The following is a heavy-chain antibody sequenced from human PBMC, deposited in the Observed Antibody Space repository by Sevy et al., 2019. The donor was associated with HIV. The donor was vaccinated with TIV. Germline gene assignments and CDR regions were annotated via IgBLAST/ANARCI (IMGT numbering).Heavy chain of an antibody. V-gene: IGHV4-34*01. CDR1: GGSFSDFY. D-gene: IGHD3-3*01. CDR3: VRFDTKIKIFGVPRGAY. CDR2: INHREVT. J-gene: IGHJ4*02. Sequence: SETLSLTCTVYGGSFSDFYWNWIRQSPGKGLEWIGEINHREVTNYNPSLKSRATIPADASNRQFSLKLTSVTAADTAVYYCVRFDTKIKIFGVPRGAYWGPGTLVTVSS.